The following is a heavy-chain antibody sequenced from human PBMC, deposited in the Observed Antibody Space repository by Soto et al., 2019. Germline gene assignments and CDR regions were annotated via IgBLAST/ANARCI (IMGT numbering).Heavy chain of an antibody. CDR2: INPNGGST. CDR3: AREKWLVRRNDPFDI. D-gene: IGHD6-19*01. V-gene: IGHV1-46*01. J-gene: IGHJ3*02. Sequence: QVQLVQSGAEVKKPGASVKVSCKASGYTFINYYMHWVRQAPGQGLEWMGIINPNGGSTSYAQKFPARVTLTRDTSTNTVNMELSSLRSEDTAVYYCAREKWLVRRNDPFDIWGQGTMVTVSS. CDR1: GYTFINYY.